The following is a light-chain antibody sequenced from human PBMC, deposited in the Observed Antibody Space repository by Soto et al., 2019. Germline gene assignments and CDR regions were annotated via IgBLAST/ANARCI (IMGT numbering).Light chain of an antibody. CDR3: GSYTSFSILYV. CDR1: SSDVGGYNY. CDR2: EVS. V-gene: IGLV2-14*01. J-gene: IGLJ1*01. Sequence: QSVLTQPASVSGSPGQSITISCTGTSSDVGGYNYVSWYQHHPGKAPKVMIYEVSNRPSGVSNRFSGSKSGNTASLTISGFQAEDEADYYCGSYTSFSILYVFGTGTKLTVL.